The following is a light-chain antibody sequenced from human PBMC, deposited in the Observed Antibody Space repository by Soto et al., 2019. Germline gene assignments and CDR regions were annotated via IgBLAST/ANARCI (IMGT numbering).Light chain of an antibody. CDR1: ESVFGF. V-gene: IGKV3D-15*01. CDR2: GVS. J-gene: IGKJ2*01. CDR3: QSCKDWPFA. Sequence: EIVMTQSPATLSVSPGERVTLSCRASESVFGFLAWYHQKPGQAPRLLIYGVSTKATGVPARFSGSGSATDYIITISRQQSDDYAVYYCQSCKDWPFAFGQGTKLEI.